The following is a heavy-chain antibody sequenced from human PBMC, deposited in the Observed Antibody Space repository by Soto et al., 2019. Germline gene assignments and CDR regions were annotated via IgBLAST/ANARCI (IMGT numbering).Heavy chain of an antibody. CDR3: AADTRYFDWLGYYYYGMDV. CDR2: INPNSGGT. CDR1: GHSFTAYY. V-gene: IGHV1-2*02. Sequence: ASVKVSFKASGHSFTAYYMHWVRQAPGQGPEWTGWINPNSGGTKYAQRFQERVTITRDMSTSTAYMELSSMRSEDTTVYYYAADTRYFDWLGYYYYGMDVWGQGTTVTFSS. D-gene: IGHD3-9*01. J-gene: IGHJ6*02.